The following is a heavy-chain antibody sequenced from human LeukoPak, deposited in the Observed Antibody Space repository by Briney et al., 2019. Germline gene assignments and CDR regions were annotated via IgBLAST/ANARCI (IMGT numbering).Heavy chain of an antibody. CDR1: GFTSSDYT. Sequence: GGSLRLSCAASGFTSSDYTMNWVRQAPGKGLEWVSGISVSYDSTYYADSVKGRFTMSRDNSNNMLYLQMNSLRAEDTAVYYCAKDRYCSSTNCPYDYWGQGTLVTVSS. J-gene: IGHJ4*02. CDR2: ISVSYDST. V-gene: IGHV3-23*01. D-gene: IGHD2-2*01. CDR3: AKDRYCSSTNCPYDY.